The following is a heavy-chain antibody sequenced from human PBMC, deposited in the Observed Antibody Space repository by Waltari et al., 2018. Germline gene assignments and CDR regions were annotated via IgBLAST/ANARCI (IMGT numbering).Heavy chain of an antibody. CDR1: GFSVSSHH. CDR3: AAYGGYSY. CDR2: IYNDGRT. J-gene: IGHJ4*02. D-gene: IGHD3-22*01. V-gene: IGHV3-53*02. Sequence: EVQLVETGGGLIQPGGSLRRSCAVSGFSVSSHHVTWVRQVPGKGLEWVSVIYNDGRTYVADSVKGRFTISRDSSKNTVLLQMNMLRVDDTAVYYCAAYGGYSYWGQGTLVTVSS.